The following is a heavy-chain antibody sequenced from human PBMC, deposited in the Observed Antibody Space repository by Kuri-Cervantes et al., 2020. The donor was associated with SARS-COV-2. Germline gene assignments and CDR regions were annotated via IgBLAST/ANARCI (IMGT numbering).Heavy chain of an antibody. D-gene: IGHD4-23*01. CDR1: GYTFTNYG. CDR2: INTYTGYA. V-gene: IGHV1-18*01. Sequence: ASVKVSCKASGYTFTNYGIVWVRQAPGQGLEWVGRINTYTGYANYVQNLQGRVTMTTDTSTTTAYMELRSLRSDDPAVYYCATDRDYGGKYWYYDLWGRGTLVTVSS. CDR3: ATDRDYGGKYWYYDL. J-gene: IGHJ2*01.